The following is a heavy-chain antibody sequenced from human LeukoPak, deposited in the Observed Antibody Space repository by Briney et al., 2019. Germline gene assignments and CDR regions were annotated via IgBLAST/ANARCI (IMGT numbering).Heavy chain of an antibody. J-gene: IGHJ4*02. CDR2: IYDGGTT. CDR1: GGSISSNY. V-gene: IGHV4-59*01. CDR3: ARSTGGWSYFDH. Sequence: SETLSLTCTVSGGSISSNYWSWIRQPPGKGLEWIGYIYDGGTTNYNPSLKSRATLSEDMSKNQFSLKVRSVTAADTAVYYCARSTGGWSYFDHWGQGILVTVSS. D-gene: IGHD6-19*01.